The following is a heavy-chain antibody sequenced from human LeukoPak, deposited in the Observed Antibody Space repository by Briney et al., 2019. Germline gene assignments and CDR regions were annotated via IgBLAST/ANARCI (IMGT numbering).Heavy chain of an antibody. D-gene: IGHD2-21*02. CDR1: GGSISSGGYS. J-gene: IGHJ3*02. CDR2: IYHSGST. CDR3: ARAPYGVVTAFDI. V-gene: IGHV4-30-2*01. Sequence: SQTLSLTCAVSGGSISSGGYSWSWIRRPPGKGLEWIGYIYHSGSTYYNPSLKSRVTISVDRSKNQFSLKLSSVTAADTAVYYCARAPYGVVTAFDIWGQGTMVTVSS.